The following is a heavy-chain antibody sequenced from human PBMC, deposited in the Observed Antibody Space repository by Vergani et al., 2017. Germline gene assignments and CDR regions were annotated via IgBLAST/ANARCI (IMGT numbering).Heavy chain of an antibody. J-gene: IGHJ6*03. D-gene: IGHD2-2*01. CDR1: GFSFNTYG. CDR3: AKGVGGCSSISCAYYMDV. Sequence: QVQLVETGGGVVQPGGSLRLYCATSGFSFNTYGAHWVRQAPGKGLEWVAFIGYDGRIKYNVDSVKGRFTISRDTSKKTLSLQLRSLRADDTAVYYCAKGVGGCSSISCAYYMDVWGKGTTVTV. CDR2: IGYDGRIK. V-gene: IGHV3-30*02.